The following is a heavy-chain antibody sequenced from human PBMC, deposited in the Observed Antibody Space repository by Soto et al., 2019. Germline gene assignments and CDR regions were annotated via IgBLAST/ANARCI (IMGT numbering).Heavy chain of an antibody. CDR2: IKQDGREK. CDR3: VGYGDYRKYYFDY. Sequence: EVQLVESGGGLVQPGGSLRLSCAASGFTFSTYWMSWVRQAPGKGLEWVANIKQDGREKYYVDSVKGRFTISRDNAKNSRYLQMNSLSAEDTVVYYCVGYGDYRKYYFDYWGQGSLLTVSS. J-gene: IGHJ4*02. D-gene: IGHD4-17*01. V-gene: IGHV3-7*01. CDR1: GFTFSTYW.